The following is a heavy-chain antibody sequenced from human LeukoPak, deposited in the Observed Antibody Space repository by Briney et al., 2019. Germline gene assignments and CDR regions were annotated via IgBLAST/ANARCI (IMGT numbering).Heavy chain of an antibody. V-gene: IGHV1-18*01. D-gene: IGHD3-10*01. CDR2: ISAYNGNT. CDR3: ARDLMGPPWQLLWFGKLWTDYFDY. CDR1: GYTFTSYG. J-gene: IGHJ4*02. Sequence: ASVKVSCKASGYTFTSYGISWVRQAPGQGLEWMGWISAYNGNTNYAQKLQGRVTMTTDTSTSTAYMELRSLRSDDTAVYYCARDLMGPPWQLLWFGKLWTDYFDYWGQGTLVTVSS.